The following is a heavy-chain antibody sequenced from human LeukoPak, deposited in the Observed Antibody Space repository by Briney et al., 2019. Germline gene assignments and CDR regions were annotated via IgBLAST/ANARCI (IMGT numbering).Heavy chain of an antibody. J-gene: IGHJ4*02. D-gene: IGHD4-17*01. V-gene: IGHV1-46*01. CDR1: GYTFTSYY. CDR2: INPSGGST. CDR3: ASMTTVTTWDLDY. Sequence: ASVKVSCKASGYTFTSYYMHWVRQAPGQGLEWMGIINPSGGSTSYAQKFQGRVTMTRDMSTSTAYMELSRLRSDDTAVYYCASMTTVTTWDLDYWGQGTLVTVSS.